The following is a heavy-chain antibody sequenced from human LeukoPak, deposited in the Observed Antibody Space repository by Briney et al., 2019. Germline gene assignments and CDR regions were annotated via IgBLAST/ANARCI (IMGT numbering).Heavy chain of an antibody. D-gene: IGHD3-10*01. CDR3: ARGARTGSTLY. CDR1: GFTFSSYA. V-gene: IGHV3-30-3*01. J-gene: IGHJ4*02. CDR2: ISYDGSNK. Sequence: PGGSLRLSCAASGFTFSSYAMHWVRQAPGKGLEWVAVISYDGSNKYYADSVKGRFTISRDNSKNTLYLQMNSLRAEDTAVYYCARGARTGSTLYWGQGTLVTVSS.